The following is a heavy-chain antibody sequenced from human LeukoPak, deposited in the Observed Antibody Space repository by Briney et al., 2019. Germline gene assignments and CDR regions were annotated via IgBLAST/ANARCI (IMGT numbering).Heavy chain of an antibody. J-gene: IGHJ4*02. D-gene: IGHD6-6*01. CDR2: IWYDGSNK. CDR1: GFTFSIFG. V-gene: IGHV3-33*01. Sequence: GGSLRLSCAASGFTFSIFGMHWVRQAPGKGLEWVAIIWYDGSNKYYGDSVKGRFTVSRDNSKNTLHLQVNSLRAEDTAVYYCARDRGTTSSAGYYFDTWGQGALVTVSS. CDR3: ARDRGTTSSAGYYFDT.